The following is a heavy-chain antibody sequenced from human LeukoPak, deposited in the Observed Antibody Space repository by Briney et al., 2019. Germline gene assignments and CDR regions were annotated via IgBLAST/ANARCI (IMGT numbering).Heavy chain of an antibody. V-gene: IGHV1-8*03. CDR2: MNPNSGNT. J-gene: IGHJ5*02. Sequence: ASVKASCKASGYTFTSYYMHWVRQATGQELEWMGWMNPNSGNTGYAQKFQGRVTITRNTSISTAYMELSSLRSEDTAVYYCARAPWFDPWGQGTLVTVSS. CDR3: ARAPWFDP. CDR1: GYTFTSYY.